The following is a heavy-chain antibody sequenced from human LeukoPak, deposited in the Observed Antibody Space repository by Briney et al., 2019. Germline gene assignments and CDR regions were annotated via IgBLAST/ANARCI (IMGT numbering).Heavy chain of an antibody. J-gene: IGHJ4*02. CDR2: ISGSGGST. V-gene: IGHV3-23*01. D-gene: IGHD3-3*01. Sequence: GGSLRLSCAASGFTFSSYSMNWVRQAPGKGLEWVSAISGSGGSTYYADSVKGRFTISRDNSKNTLYLQMNSLRAEDTAVYYCARDVVVFGVVNPFDYWGQGTLVTVSS. CDR1: GFTFSSYS. CDR3: ARDVVVFGVVNPFDY.